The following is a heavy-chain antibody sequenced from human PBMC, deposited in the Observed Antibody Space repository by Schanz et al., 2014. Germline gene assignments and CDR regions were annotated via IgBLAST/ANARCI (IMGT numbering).Heavy chain of an antibody. J-gene: IGHJ5*02. CDR1: GYNITSND. Sequence: QVHLVQSGAEVKKPGASVKVSCKASGYNITSNDVTWVRQATGQGLEWMGWMNPNSGNTGYALKLQGRVTMTTDTSTGTAYMDLRSLRSDDTAVYYCARDRRRYCSTASCLHDNWFDPWGQGTLVIVSS. D-gene: IGHD2-2*01. CDR2: MNPNSGNT. V-gene: IGHV1-8*01. CDR3: ARDRRRYCSTASCLHDNWFDP.